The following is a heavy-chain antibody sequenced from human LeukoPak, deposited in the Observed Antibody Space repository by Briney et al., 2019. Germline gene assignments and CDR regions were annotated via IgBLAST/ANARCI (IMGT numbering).Heavy chain of an antibody. V-gene: IGHV3-21*01. D-gene: IGHD6-13*01. CDR3: ARGTRARSSWYYFDY. CDR1: GFTFSSYS. J-gene: IGHJ4*02. Sequence: PGGSLRLSCAASGFTFSSYSMNWVRQAPGKGLEWVSSISSSSSYIYYADSVKGRFTISRDNAKNSLYLQMNSLRAEDTAVYYCARGTRARSSWYYFDYWGQGTLVTVSS. CDR2: ISSSSSYI.